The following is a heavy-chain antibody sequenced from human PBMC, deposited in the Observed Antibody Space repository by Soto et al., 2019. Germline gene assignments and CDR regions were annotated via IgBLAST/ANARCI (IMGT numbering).Heavy chain of an antibody. V-gene: IGHV3-9*01. CDR1: GFTFDDYA. CDR2: ISWNSGSI. D-gene: IGHD3-10*01. J-gene: IGHJ6*03. Sequence: GGSLRLSCAASGFTFDDYAMHWVRQAPGKGLEWVSGISWNSGSIGYADSVRGRFTISRDNAKNSLYLQMNSLRAEDTALYYCAKGGLWFGELSDYYYMDVWGKGTTVTVSS. CDR3: AKGGLWFGELSDYYYMDV.